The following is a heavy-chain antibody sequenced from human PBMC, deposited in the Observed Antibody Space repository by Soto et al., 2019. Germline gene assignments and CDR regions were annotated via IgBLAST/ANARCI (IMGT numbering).Heavy chain of an antibody. Sequence: GGSLSLSCAASGFTFSTYAMTWVRQAPGKGLQWVSAMSDSGDSTHYADSVQGRFTISRDNSENTLYLQMNSLRAEDTAMYYCAKPVQVGPHYHYGMDVWGQGTTVTVSS. D-gene: IGHD3-10*01. CDR2: MSDSGDST. V-gene: IGHV3-23*01. J-gene: IGHJ6*02. CDR1: GFTFSTYA. CDR3: AKPVQVGPHYHYGMDV.